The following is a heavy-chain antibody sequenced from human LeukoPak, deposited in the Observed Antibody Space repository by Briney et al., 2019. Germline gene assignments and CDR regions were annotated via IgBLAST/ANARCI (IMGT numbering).Heavy chain of an antibody. D-gene: IGHD3-22*01. CDR1: GFTVSSNY. CDR2: IYSGGST. Sequence: HPGVSLRLSCAASGFTVSSNYMSWLRQAPGKGLEWVSIIYSGGSTFYADYVKGRFTISRDNSKNTLYLQMNSLRAENTAVYYCAKVHDYYDTTGYQSGSFDYWGQGTLVTVSS. V-gene: IGHV3-53*01. CDR3: AKVHDYYDTTGYQSGSFDY. J-gene: IGHJ4*02.